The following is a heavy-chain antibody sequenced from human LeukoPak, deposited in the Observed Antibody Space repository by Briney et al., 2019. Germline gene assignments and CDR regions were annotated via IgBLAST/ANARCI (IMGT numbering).Heavy chain of an antibody. CDR1: GGSISSGAYY. CDR2: FYYSGST. Sequence: SQTLSLTCTVSGGSISSGAYYWSWIRQYPGKGLEWIGYFYYSGSTYYSPSLKSRVTISVDTSENQFSLELTSVTAADTAVYYCARDLGDGYLANDYWGQGTLVTVSS. V-gene: IGHV4-31*03. D-gene: IGHD5-24*01. CDR3: ARDLGDGYLANDY. J-gene: IGHJ4*02.